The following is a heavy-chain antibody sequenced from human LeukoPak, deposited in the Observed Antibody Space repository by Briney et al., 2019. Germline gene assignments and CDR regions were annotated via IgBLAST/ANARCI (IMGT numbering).Heavy chain of an antibody. V-gene: IGHV1-18*04. CDR1: GYTFTGYY. CDR2: ISAYNGNT. D-gene: IGHD4-23*01. Sequence: GASVKVSCKASGYTFTGYYMHWVRQAPGQGLEWMGWISAYNGNTNYAQKLQGRVTMTTDTSTSTAYMELRSLRSDDTAVYYCAQDYGDNRGGFDYWGQGTLVTVSS. J-gene: IGHJ4*02. CDR3: AQDYGDNRGGFDY.